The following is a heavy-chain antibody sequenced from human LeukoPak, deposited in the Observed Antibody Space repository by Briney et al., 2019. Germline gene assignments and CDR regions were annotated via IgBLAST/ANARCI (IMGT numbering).Heavy chain of an antibody. Sequence: GSLTLTCVDSGFTFSGFSRNWVRQAPGNGLEWFSSINNSGSYIYYAESVKGRFTILRDNTKNYLYLLINSLTAEYTAVYYCARVRDYTGDYWGQGTLVTVSS. CDR1: GFTFSGFS. V-gene: IGHV3-21*01. CDR3: ARVRDYTGDY. D-gene: IGHD4-11*01. CDR2: INNSGSYI. J-gene: IGHJ4*02.